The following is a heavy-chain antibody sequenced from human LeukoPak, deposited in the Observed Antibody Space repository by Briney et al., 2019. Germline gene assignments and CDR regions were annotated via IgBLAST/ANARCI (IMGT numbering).Heavy chain of an antibody. V-gene: IGHV1-46*01. Sequence: ASVKVSCKASGYTFTSYYMHWVCPAPGQGLEWMGIINPSGGSTSYAQKFQGRVTMTRDTSTSTVYMELSSLRSEDTAVYYCARDYVGTSLGYWGQGTLVTVSS. CDR1: GYTFTSYY. CDR2: INPSGGST. J-gene: IGHJ4*02. CDR3: ARDYVGTSLGY. D-gene: IGHD3-16*01.